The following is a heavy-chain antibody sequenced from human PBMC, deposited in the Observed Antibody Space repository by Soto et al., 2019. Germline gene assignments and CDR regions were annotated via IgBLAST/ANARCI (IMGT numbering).Heavy chain of an antibody. CDR2: ITPFSGDV. CDR3: AGGGAGSGPFTWELPDH. J-gene: IGHJ4*02. D-gene: IGHD1-26*01. V-gene: IGHV1-45*02. Sequence: GASVKVSCKALGNTFPYRYLHWVRQAPGQALEWMGWITPFSGDVHYAQKFQERVTITRDRSINTAYMQMSSLRSEDTAMYFCAGGGAGSGPFTWELPDHWGQGTLVTVSS. CDR1: GNTFPYRY.